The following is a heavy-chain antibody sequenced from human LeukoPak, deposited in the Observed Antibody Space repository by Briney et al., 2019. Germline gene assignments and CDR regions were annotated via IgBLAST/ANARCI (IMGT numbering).Heavy chain of an antibody. CDR2: INSDGSST. D-gene: IGHD3-22*01. CDR3: ARGGGLYYYDNSGYEY. J-gene: IGHJ4*02. Sequence: AGGSLRLSCAASGFTFSSYWMHWVRQAPGKGLVWVSRINSDGSSTSYADSVKGRFTISRDNAKNTLYLQMNSLRAEGTAVYYCARGGGLYYYDNSGYEYWGQGTLVTVSS. CDR1: GFTFSSYW. V-gene: IGHV3-74*01.